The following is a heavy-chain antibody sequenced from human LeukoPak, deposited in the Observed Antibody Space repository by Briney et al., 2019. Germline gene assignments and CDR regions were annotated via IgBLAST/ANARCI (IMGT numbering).Heavy chain of an antibody. CDR1: GASLRSYY. Sequence: SETLFLTCTVSGASLRSYYWTWMRQPPGKGLEWIGYIYYTGSTQYNPSLKSRVAISVDTSKSQFSLKLSSVTAADTAVYYCARRKDDYNADAFDIWGQGTMVIVSS. CDR2: IYYTGST. D-gene: IGHD5-24*01. CDR3: ARRKDDYNADAFDI. J-gene: IGHJ3*02. V-gene: IGHV4-59*01.